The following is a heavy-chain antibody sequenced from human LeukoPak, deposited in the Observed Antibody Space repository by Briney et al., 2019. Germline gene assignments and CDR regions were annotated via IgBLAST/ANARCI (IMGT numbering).Heavy chain of an antibody. CDR3: ARAEGDNDYGDYETVVGAFDI. D-gene: IGHD4-17*01. CDR2: IYYSGNT. V-gene: IGHV4-39*07. CDR1: GGSISSSNYY. Sequence: PSETLSLTCTVSGGSISSSNYYWGWIRQPPGKGLEWIGSIYYSGNTYYNPSLKSRLTISVDTSKNQFSLKLSSVTAADTAVYYCARAEGDNDYGDYETVVGAFDIWGQGTMVTVSS. J-gene: IGHJ3*02.